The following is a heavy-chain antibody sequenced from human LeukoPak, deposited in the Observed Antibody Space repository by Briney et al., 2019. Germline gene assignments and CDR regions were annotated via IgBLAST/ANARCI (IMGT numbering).Heavy chain of an antibody. V-gene: IGHV3-9*01. CDR3: AKWSGVAAAGTND. CDR2: ISWNSGSI. D-gene: IGHD6-13*01. CDR1: GFTFDDYA. J-gene: IGHJ4*02. Sequence: GGSLRLSCAASGFTFDDYAMHWVRQAPGKGLEWVSGISWNSGSIGYADSVKGRFTISRDNAKNSLYLQMNSLRAEDTALYYCAKWSGVAAAGTNDWGQGTLVTVSS.